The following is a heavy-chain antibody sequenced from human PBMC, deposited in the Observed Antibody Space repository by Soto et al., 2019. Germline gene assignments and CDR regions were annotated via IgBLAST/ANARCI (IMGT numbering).Heavy chain of an antibody. CDR2: IKQDGSEK. CDR3: ARDLAPPVEWFGESNHYYYMDV. D-gene: IGHD3-10*01. CDR1: GFTFSSYW. Sequence: GGSLRLSCAASGFTFSSYWMSWVRQAPGKGLEWVANIKQDGSEKYYVDSVKGRFTISRDNAKNSLYLQMNSRRAEDTAVYYCARDLAPPVEWFGESNHYYYMDVWGKGTTVTVSS. J-gene: IGHJ6*03. V-gene: IGHV3-7*01.